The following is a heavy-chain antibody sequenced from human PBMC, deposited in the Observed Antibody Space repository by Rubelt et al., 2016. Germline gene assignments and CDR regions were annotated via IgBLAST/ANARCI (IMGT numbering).Heavy chain of an antibody. CDR2: IPGSGGST. CDR1: GFTFSSYA. Sequence: GGLVQPGGSLRLSCAASGFTFSSYAMSWVRQAPGKGLEWVSTIPGSGGSTQYADSVKGRFTISIDNSKNLLVLQMNSLRAEDTAVYYCAKGSSLYYGRAYNWFDSWGQGTLVTVSS. CDR3: AKGSSLYYGRAYNWFDS. J-gene: IGHJ5*01. V-gene: IGHV3-23*01. D-gene: IGHD3-22*01.